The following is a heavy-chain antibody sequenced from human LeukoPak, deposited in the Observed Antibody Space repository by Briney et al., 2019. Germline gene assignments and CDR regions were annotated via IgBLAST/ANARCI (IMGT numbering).Heavy chain of an antibody. J-gene: IGHJ4*02. V-gene: IGHV4-59*01. CDR3: ARHSRENYHDSSGYDYFVY. Sequence: KPSETLSLTCIVSGGSISSYYWSWIRQPPGKGPEWIGYVYYIGNTNYTPSLASRVTMSADTSKNQLSLKLSSVTAADTAVYYCARHSRENYHDSSGYDYFVYWGQGTLVTVSS. CDR2: VYYIGNT. CDR1: GGSISSYY. D-gene: IGHD3-22*01.